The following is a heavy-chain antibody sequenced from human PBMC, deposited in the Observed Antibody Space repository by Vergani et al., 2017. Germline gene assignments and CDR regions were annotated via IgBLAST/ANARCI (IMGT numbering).Heavy chain of an antibody. CDR1: GGSISSSSYY. D-gene: IGHD6-19*01. CDR2: IYYSGST. CDR3: ARGGYSSGLYYFDY. Sequence: QLQLQESGPGLVKPSETLSITCTVSGGSISSSSYYWGWIRQPPGKGLEWIGSIYYSGSTYYNPSLKSRVTISVDTSKNQFSLKLSSVTAADTAVYYCARGGYSSGLYYFDYWGQGTLVTVSS. V-gene: IGHV4-39*01. J-gene: IGHJ4*02.